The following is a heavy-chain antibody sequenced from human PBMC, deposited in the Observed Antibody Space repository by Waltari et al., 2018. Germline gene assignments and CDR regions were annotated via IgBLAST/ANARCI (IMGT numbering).Heavy chain of an antibody. CDR1: GYTFTSYY. Sequence: QVQLVQSGAEVKKPGASVKVSCKASGYTFTSYYMHWVRQAPGQGLEWMGIINPSGGSTRYAQRCQGRVTMTRDTSTSTVYMELSSLRSEDTAVYYCARDEWGIAAALLYWGQGTLVTVSS. J-gene: IGHJ4*02. CDR2: INPSGGST. D-gene: IGHD6-13*01. V-gene: IGHV1-46*01. CDR3: ARDEWGIAAALLY.